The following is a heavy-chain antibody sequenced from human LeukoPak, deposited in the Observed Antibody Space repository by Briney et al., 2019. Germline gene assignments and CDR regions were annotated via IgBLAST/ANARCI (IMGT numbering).Heavy chain of an antibody. CDR1: GGSFSSGTYS. V-gene: IGHV4-61*02. CDR2: INISGST. J-gene: IGHJ4*02. CDR3: ARITTTWYSSQIFDY. Sequence: SETLSLTCTVSGGSFSSGTYSWSWIRQPAGKGLEWIGRINISGSTNYNPSLKSRVTISVDTSKNQFSLKLSSVTAADTAVYYCARITTTWYSSQIFDYWGQGTLVTVSS. D-gene: IGHD6-13*01.